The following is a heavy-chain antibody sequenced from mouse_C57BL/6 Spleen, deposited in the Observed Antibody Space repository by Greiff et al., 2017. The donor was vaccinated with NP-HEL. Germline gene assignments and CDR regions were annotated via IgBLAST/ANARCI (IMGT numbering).Heavy chain of an antibody. Sequence: QVQLQQSGPELVKPGASVKISCKASGYAFSSSWMNWVKQRPGKGLEWIGRIYPGDGDTNYNGKFKGKATLTADKSSSTAYMQLSSLTSEDSAVYFCASNYRWYFDVWGTGTTVTVSS. CDR2: IYPGDGDT. CDR1: GYAFSSSW. CDR3: ASNYRWYFDV. D-gene: IGHD2-1*01. J-gene: IGHJ1*03. V-gene: IGHV1-82*01.